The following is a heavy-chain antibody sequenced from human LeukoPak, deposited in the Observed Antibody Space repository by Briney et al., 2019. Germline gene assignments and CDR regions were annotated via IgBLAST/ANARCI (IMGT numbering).Heavy chain of an antibody. V-gene: IGHV1-18*01. J-gene: IGHJ6*03. D-gene: IGHD3-10*01. Sequence: ASVKVSCKASGYTFTSYGISWVRQAPGQGLEWMGWISAYNGNTNYAQKLQGRVTMTRNTSISTAYMELSSLRSEDTAVYYCARAGELYYYYYYMDVWGKGTTVTISS. CDR3: ARAGELYYYYYYMDV. CDR2: ISAYNGNT. CDR1: GYTFTSYG.